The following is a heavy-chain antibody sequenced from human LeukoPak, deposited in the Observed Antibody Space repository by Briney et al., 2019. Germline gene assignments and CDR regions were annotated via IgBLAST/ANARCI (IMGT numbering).Heavy chain of an antibody. CDR1: GGSISSSNYY. CDR2: INHSGST. Sequence: SETLSLTCTVSGGSISSSNYYWGWIRQPPGKGLEWIGEINHSGSTNYNPSLKSRVTISVDMSKNQFSLKLSSVTAADTAVYYCARDGGYYYDSSGYSYWGQGTLVTVSS. J-gene: IGHJ4*02. CDR3: ARDGGYYYDSSGYSY. V-gene: IGHV4-39*07. D-gene: IGHD3-22*01.